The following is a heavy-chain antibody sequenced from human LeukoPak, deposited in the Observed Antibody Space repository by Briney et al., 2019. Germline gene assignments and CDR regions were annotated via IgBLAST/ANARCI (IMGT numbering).Heavy chain of an antibody. CDR3: ARGKVAVAATDDAFEI. CDR1: GFTFSSYS. CDR2: MSSSSSYI. V-gene: IGHV3-21*01. Sequence: PGGSLRLSCAASGFTFSSYSMNWVRQAPGKGLEWVSSMSSSSSYIYYADSVKGRFTIPRDNAKNSLYLQMNSLRAEDTAVYYCARGKVAVAATDDAFEIWGQGTMVTVSS. D-gene: IGHD6-19*01. J-gene: IGHJ3*02.